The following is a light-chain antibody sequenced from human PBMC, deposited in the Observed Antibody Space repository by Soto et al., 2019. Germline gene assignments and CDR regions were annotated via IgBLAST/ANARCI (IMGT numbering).Light chain of an antibody. V-gene: IGKV3-20*01. Sequence: EIVLTQSPGTLSLSPGERATLSCRASQSVSSSYLAWYQRKPGQAPRLLIYDTSIRATGIPARFSGSGSGTDFALTISSLEAEDFAVYYCQQYVSSPLTFGGGTKVDIK. J-gene: IGKJ4*01. CDR1: QSVSSSY. CDR2: DTS. CDR3: QQYVSSPLT.